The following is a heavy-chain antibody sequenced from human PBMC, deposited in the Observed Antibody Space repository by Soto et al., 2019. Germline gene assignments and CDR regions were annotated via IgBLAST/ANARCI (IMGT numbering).Heavy chain of an antibody. J-gene: IGHJ4*02. CDR3: ATPNTAMAPETFDY. D-gene: IGHD5-18*01. CDR1: GGTFSSYA. CDR2: IIPIFGTA. V-gene: IGHV1-69*13. Sequence: GASVKVSCKASGGTFSSYAISWVRQAPGQGLEWMGGIIPIFGTANYAQKFQGRVTITADESTSTAYMELSSLRSEDTAVYYCATPNTAMAPETFDYWGQGTLVTVSS.